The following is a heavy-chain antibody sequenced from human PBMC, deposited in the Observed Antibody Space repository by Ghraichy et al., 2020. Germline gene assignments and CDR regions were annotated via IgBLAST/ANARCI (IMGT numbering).Heavy chain of an antibody. CDR1: GGSISSYY. CDR2: IYTSGST. V-gene: IGHV4-4*07. D-gene: IGHD4-17*01. CDR3: ARDQTAPRDGDGKNYYYYGMDV. Sequence: SETLSLTCTVSGGSISSYYWSWIRQPAGKGLEWIGRIYTSGSTNYNPSLKSRVTMSVDTSKNQFSLKLSSVTAADTAVYYCARDQTAPRDGDGKNYYYYGMDVWGQGTTVTVSS. J-gene: IGHJ6*02.